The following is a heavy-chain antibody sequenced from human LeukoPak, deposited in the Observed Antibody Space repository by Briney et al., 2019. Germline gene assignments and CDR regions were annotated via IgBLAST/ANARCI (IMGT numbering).Heavy chain of an antibody. CDR3: AKVIRGGYGMDV. D-gene: IGHD3-10*01. CDR2: ISYSSSLT. Sequence: GGSLRLSCAASGFTFSSFGMNWVRQAPGKGLEWVSYISYSSSLTDYADSVKGRFTISRDNAKNSLSLQLNSLRDEDTAVYFCAKVIRGGYGMDVWGQGTAVTVSS. J-gene: IGHJ6*02. V-gene: IGHV3-48*02. CDR1: GFTFSSFG.